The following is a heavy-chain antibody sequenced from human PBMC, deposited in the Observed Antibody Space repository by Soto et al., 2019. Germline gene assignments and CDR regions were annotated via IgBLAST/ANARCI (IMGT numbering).Heavy chain of an antibody. CDR3: VSDRGYGHASVPYS. CDR1: GFAFSRYG. CDR2: ISYDGSLQ. V-gene: IGHV3-30*13. D-gene: IGHD5-18*01. Sequence: QAQLVESGGGVVQPGRSLRLSCAASGFAFSRYGMHWVRQAPGTGLEWVAVISYDGSLQHYADSVKGRFTISRDNSKNRVLLQMSSLRADDTAVYYCVSDRGYGHASVPYSWGQGTLVSVSS. J-gene: IGHJ4*02.